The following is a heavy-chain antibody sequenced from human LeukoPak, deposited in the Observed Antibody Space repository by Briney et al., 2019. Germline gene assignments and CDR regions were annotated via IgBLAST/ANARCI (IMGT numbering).Heavy chain of an antibody. D-gene: IGHD6-19*01. CDR2: IKQDGSEK. CDR1: GFTFSSYW. CDR3: AKDLDSNGWYGFDY. Sequence: PGGSLRLSCAASGFTFSSYWMSWVRQAPGKGLEWVANIKQDGSEKYYVDSVKGRFTISRDNAKNSLYLQMNSLRVEDTSIYYCAKDLDSNGWYGFDYWGQGTLVTVSS. J-gene: IGHJ4*02. V-gene: IGHV3-7*01.